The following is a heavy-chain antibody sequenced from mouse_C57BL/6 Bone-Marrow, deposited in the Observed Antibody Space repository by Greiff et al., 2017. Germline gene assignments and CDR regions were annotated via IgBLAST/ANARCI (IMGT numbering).Heavy chain of an antibody. J-gene: IGHJ1*03. D-gene: IGHD1-1*01. CDR1: GFTLTDYY. CDR3: ARSYGSTLHFPYWYFDV. Sequence: EVQLQQSGPVLVKPGPSVKISCKASGFTLTDYYMHWVKQSHGKSLEWIGLVYPYNGGTSYNQKFKGKATLTVDTSSSTAYMELNSLTSEDSAVYYCARSYGSTLHFPYWYFDVWGTGTTVTVSS. CDR2: VYPYNGGT. V-gene: IGHV1-36*01.